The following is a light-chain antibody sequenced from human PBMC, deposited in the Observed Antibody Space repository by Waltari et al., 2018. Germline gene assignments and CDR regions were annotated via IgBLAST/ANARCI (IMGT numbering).Light chain of an antibody. CDR1: QSVSSY. CDR2: DAS. V-gene: IGKV3-11*01. Sequence: EIVLTQSPATLSLSPGERATVSCRASQSVSSYLAWYQQKPGQAPRLLIYDASNRATGIPARFSDSVSGTDFTLTISSLEPEDFAVYYCQQRSNWPPLFTFGPGTKVDIK. CDR3: QQRSNWPPLFT. J-gene: IGKJ3*01.